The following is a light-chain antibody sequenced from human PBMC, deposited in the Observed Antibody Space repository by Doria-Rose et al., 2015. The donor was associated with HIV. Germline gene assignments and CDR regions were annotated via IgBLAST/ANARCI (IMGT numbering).Light chain of an antibody. Sequence: TLSLSPGERATLSCRASQSVSSNLAWYQQKPGQAPRLFIYDASNRATGIPARFSGSGSGTDFTLTISSLEPEDFAVYFCQQRSNWPPIFTFGPGTKVDI. CDR3: QQRSNWPPIFT. V-gene: IGKV3-11*01. CDR1: QSVSSN. CDR2: DAS. J-gene: IGKJ3*01.